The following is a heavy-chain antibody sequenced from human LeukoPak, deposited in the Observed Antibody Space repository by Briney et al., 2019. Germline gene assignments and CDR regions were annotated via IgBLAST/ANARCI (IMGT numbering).Heavy chain of an antibody. CDR1: GGSISGYY. J-gene: IGHJ4*02. CDR3: ARDLTGETYYFDY. CDR2: IYYSGST. V-gene: IGHV4-59*01. D-gene: IGHD1-1*01. Sequence: PSETLSLTCTVSGGSISGYYWSWIRQPPGKGLEWIGYIYYSGSTNYNPSLKSRVTISVDTSKNQFSLKLTSVTAADTAVYYCARDLTGETYYFDYWGQGTLVTVSS.